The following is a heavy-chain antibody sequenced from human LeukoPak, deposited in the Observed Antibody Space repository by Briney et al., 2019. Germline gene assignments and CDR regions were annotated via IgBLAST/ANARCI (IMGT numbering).Heavy chain of an antibody. J-gene: IGHJ4*02. CDR1: GYIFSGYY. V-gene: IGHV1-2*02. Sequence: ASVKVSCKASGYIFSGYYMHWVRQAPGQGLEWMGWINPNSGDTNYAQKFQGRVTMTRDTSISTAYMELSSLRSEDTAVYYCVAAGNNPYVLDYWGQGTLVTVSS. CDR2: INPNSGDT. CDR3: VAAGNNPYVLDY. D-gene: IGHD6-13*01.